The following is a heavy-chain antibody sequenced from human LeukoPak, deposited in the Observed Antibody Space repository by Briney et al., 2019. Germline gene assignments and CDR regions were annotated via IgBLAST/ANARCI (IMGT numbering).Heavy chain of an antibody. Sequence: PSETLSFTCTVSGGSVSSGSYYRSWLRQPPGKGLEWIGNIYYSGSTNYNPSLKSRVTISVETSKSHCSLRLSSVPAADTAVYYCARVGSGSFYWLDPWGQGTLVTVSS. J-gene: IGHJ5*02. CDR3: ARVGSGSFYWLDP. D-gene: IGHD2-15*01. CDR1: GGSVSSGSYY. V-gene: IGHV4-61*03. CDR2: IYYSGST.